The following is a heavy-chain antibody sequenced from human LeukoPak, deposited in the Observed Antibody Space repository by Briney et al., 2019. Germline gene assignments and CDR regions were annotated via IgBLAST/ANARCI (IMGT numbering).Heavy chain of an antibody. J-gene: IGHJ4*02. Sequence: GGSLKLSCAASGFPFSSYGMAWVRQAPGKGLEWMAVISNDGTRKYYADSVKGRFTITRDNSKNTLYLQMNSLRVEDMAVYYCAKDLTELTLALNCWGQGTLVTVSS. V-gene: IGHV3-30*18. CDR1: GFPFSSYG. D-gene: IGHD3-9*01. CDR2: ISNDGTRK. CDR3: AKDLTELTLALNC.